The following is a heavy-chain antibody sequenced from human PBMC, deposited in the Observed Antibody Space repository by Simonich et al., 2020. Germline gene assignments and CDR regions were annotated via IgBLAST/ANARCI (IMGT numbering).Heavy chain of an antibody. D-gene: IGHD3-10*01. CDR1: GFTFSGSA. Sequence: EVQLVESGGGLVQPGGSLKLSCAASGFTFSGSAMNWVRQASGKGLEWVGRIRSKANSYATAYAASVKGRFTISRDDSKNTAYLQMNSLKTEDTAVYYCTRFDYYGSGSYYFDYWGQETLVTVSS. V-gene: IGHV3-73*02. CDR3: TRFDYYGSGSYYFDY. J-gene: IGHJ4*02. CDR2: IRSKANSYAT.